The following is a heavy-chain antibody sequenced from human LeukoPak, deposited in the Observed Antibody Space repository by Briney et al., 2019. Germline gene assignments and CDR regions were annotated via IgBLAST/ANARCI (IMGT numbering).Heavy chain of an antibody. CDR1: GGTFSSYA. CDR2: ISAYNGNT. V-gene: IGHV1-18*01. J-gene: IGHJ4*02. D-gene: IGHD2-15*01. CDR3: ARRSVGAAHFDY. Sequence: SVKVSCKASGGTFSSYAISWVRQAPGQGLEWMGWISAYNGNTNYAQKLQGRVTMTTDTSTSTAYMELRSLRSDDTAVYYCARRSVGAAHFDYWGQGTLVTVSS.